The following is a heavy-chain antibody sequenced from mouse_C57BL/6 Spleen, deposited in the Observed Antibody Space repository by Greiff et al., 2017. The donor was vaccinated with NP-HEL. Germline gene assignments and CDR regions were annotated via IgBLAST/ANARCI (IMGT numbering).Heavy chain of an antibody. V-gene: IGHV1-4*01. J-gene: IGHJ3*01. CDR1: GYTFTSYT. CDR3: ARDYIYYYGSTSFAY. D-gene: IGHD1-1*01. CDR2: INPSSGYT. Sequence: QVQLQQSGAELARPGASVKMSCKASGYTFTSYTMHWVKQRPGQGLEWIGYINPSSGYTKYNQKFKDKATLTADKSSSTAYMQLSSLTSEDSAVYYCARDYIYYYGSTSFAYWGQGTLVTVSA.